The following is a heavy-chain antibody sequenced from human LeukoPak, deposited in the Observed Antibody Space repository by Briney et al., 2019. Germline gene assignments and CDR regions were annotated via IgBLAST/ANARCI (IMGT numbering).Heavy chain of an antibody. CDR1: GFTFGDFA. Sequence: PGGSLRLSCTASGFTFGDFAVSWVRQAPGKGLEWVCVIRSRLYGGATEYAASVKGRFTLSRDDSKSIAYLQMNSLKTEDTAVYYCTIFRKLRSDSSGYAGYWGQGTLVSVSS. D-gene: IGHD3-22*01. J-gene: IGHJ4*02. CDR2: IRSRLYGGAT. CDR3: TIFRKLRSDSSGYAGY. V-gene: IGHV3-49*04.